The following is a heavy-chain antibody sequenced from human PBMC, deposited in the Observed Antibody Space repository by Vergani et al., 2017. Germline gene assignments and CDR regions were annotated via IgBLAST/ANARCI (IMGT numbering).Heavy chain of an antibody. Sequence: QVHLVQSGAEVKKPGASVKVSCQTSGYTFSAYYIHWVRQAPEQGLEWVGVISPDGFSTFYAQKFQGRVTITRDTSTSTVYVEVTSLRSDDTAVYYCAREPPLTGFFDYWGQGTLVTVSS. CDR2: ISPDGFST. CDR3: AREPPLTGFFDY. J-gene: IGHJ4*02. CDR1: GYTFSAYY. V-gene: IGHV1-46*03. D-gene: IGHD3-9*01.